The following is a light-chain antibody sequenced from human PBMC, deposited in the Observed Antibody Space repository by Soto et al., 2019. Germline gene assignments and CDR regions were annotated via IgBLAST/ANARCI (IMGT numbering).Light chain of an antibody. CDR1: QSVLYSSNNKNY. CDR2: WAS. J-gene: IGKJ4*01. Sequence: DIVMSQSPDSLAVSMGERATINCKSSQSVLYSSNNKNYLAWYQQKPGQPPKLLIYWASTRESGVPDRFSGSGSGTDFTLTISRLQAEDVAVYYCQQYYSPPLTFGGGTKVDIK. CDR3: QQYYSPPLT. V-gene: IGKV4-1*01.